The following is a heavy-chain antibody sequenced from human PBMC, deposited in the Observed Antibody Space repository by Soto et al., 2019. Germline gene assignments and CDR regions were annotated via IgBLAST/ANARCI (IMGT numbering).Heavy chain of an antibody. V-gene: IGHV5-51*01. CDR1: GYSFTSYW. CDR3: AKQPGYSSGWYPDAFDI. D-gene: IGHD6-19*01. Sequence: PWESLKISCKGSGYSFTSYWIGWVRQMPGKGLEWMGIIYPGDSDTRYSPSFQGQVTISADKSISTAYLQWSSLKASETAMYYCAKQPGYSSGWYPDAFDIWGQGTMVTVSS. CDR2: IYPGDSDT. J-gene: IGHJ3*02.